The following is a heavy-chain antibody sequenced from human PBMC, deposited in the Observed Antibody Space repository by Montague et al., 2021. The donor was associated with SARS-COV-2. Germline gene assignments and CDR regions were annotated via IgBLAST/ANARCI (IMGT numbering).Heavy chain of an antibody. J-gene: IGHJ4*02. CDR1: GDSMNNYY. CDR3: ARAPIYRSSWYAYFDY. CDR2: INYSGST. D-gene: IGHD6-13*01. Sequence: SETLSLTCTVSGDSMNNYYWSWICQPPGKGLEWVGYINYSGSTHYNPYLQSRVTLSIDTSKNQFSLRLTSVSVADTAMYFCARAPIYRSSWYAYFDYWGQGTLVTVSS. V-gene: IGHV4-59*01.